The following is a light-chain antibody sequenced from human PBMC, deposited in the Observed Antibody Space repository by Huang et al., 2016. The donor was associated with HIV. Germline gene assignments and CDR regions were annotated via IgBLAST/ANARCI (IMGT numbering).Light chain of an antibody. CDR3: QQYQSVPWT. Sequence: DIQMTQSPSSLSASVGDRVTIIGRASQGISKSLAWDQQKPGKAPKLLLYATSKLEIGVPSRFSGSGSGTHYTLTISTLQPEDLATYYCQQYQSVPWTFGQGTKVAI. V-gene: IGKV1-NL1*01. J-gene: IGKJ1*01. CDR2: ATS. CDR1: QGISKS.